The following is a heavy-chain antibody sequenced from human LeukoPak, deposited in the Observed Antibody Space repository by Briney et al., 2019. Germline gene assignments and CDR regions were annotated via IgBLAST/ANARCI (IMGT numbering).Heavy chain of an antibody. D-gene: IGHD4-23*01. CDR3: ARVSRATALTPPELDY. Sequence: GASLRLSCAASGFTFSSFEMNWVRQAPGKGLEWVSYINSGGENVHSIDSVKGRFIISRDNAKNSLYMQMNSLRAEDTALYYCARVSRATALTPPELDYWGQGTLVTASS. V-gene: IGHV3-48*03. CDR2: INSGGENV. J-gene: IGHJ4*02. CDR1: GFTFSSFE.